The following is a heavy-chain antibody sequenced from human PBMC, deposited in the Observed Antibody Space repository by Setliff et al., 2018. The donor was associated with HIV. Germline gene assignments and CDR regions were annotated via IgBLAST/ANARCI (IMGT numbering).Heavy chain of an antibody. CDR3: AKEGRVTTAFDL. CDR2: ISWNIFNI. J-gene: IGHJ5*02. Sequence: GGSLRLSCAASGFSFDDYAMHWVRQAPGQGLEWVSGISWNIFNIAYADSVKGRFTISRDNARNSLYLQMNSLRDEDTALYHCAKEGRVTTAFDLWGQGTLVTVSS. V-gene: IGHV3-9*01. D-gene: IGHD1-1*01. CDR1: GFSFDDYA.